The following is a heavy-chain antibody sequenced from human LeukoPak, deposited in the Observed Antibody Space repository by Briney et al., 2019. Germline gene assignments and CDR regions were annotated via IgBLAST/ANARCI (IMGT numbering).Heavy chain of an antibody. CDR3: ARGDGVYVY. V-gene: IGHV3-53*01. D-gene: IGHD5/OR15-5a*01. J-gene: IGHJ4*02. CDR2: IYFGGTT. Sequence: PGGSLRLSCAASGFTVSSNYMTWVRQAPGQGLEWVSVIYFGGTTYYADSVKGRFTISRYNSKNTVYLQMNSLRVEDTAVYYCARGDGVYVYWGQGTLVTVSS. CDR1: GFTVSSNY.